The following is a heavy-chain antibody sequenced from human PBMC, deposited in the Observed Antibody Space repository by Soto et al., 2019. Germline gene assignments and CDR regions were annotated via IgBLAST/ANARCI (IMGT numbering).Heavy chain of an antibody. CDR1: GGSISSGGYY. CDR3: ARVPGYYDSSGYFQNWFDP. V-gene: IGHV4-31*03. CDR2: IYYSGST. D-gene: IGHD3-22*01. Sequence: SETLSLTCTVSGGSISSGGYYWSWTRQHPGKGLEWIGYIYYSGSTYYNPSLKSRVTISVDTSKNQFSLKLSSVTAADTAVYYCARVPGYYDSSGYFQNWFDPWGQGTLVTVSS. J-gene: IGHJ5*02.